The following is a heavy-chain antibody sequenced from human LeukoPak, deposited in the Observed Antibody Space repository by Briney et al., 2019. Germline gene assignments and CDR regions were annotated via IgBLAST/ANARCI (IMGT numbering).Heavy chain of an antibody. CDR2: IYYSGST. J-gene: IGHJ2*01. D-gene: IGHD5-12*01. CDR1: GGSISSSSYY. CDR3: DL. V-gene: IGHV4-39*01. Sequence: PSETLSLTCTVSGGSISSSSYYWGWIRRPPGKGLEWIGSIYYSGSTYYNPSLKSQVTISVDTSKNQFSLKLSSVIVASLQYWYFDLWGRGTLVTVSS.